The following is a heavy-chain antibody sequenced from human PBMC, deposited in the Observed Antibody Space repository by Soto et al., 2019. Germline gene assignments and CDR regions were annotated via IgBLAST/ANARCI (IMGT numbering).Heavy chain of an antibody. CDR2: ISGSGASS. Sequence: GGSLRLSCAASGFSFSSYAMTWVRQAPGTGLEWVSAISGSGASSYYAAPVKGRFTISRDDSKNTLYLQMNSLKTEDTAVYYCSTGSRLGHDWGQGTLVTVSS. CDR1: GFSFSSYA. J-gene: IGHJ4*02. V-gene: IGHV3-23*01. D-gene: IGHD6-25*01. CDR3: STGSRLGHD.